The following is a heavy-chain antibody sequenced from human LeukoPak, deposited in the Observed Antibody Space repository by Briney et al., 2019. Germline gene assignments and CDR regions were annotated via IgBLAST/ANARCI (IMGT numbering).Heavy chain of an antibody. CDR3: ARGWVNYSTFDY. CDR2: IYCSGST. D-gene: IGHD2-15*01. Sequence: SETLSLTCTVSGGSISSGDYYWSWIRQPPGKGLEWIGYIYCSGSTYYNPSPKSRVTISVDTSKNQFSLKLSSVTAADTAVYYCARGWVNYSTFDYWGQGTLVTVSS. CDR1: GGSISSGDYY. V-gene: IGHV4-30-4*01. J-gene: IGHJ4*02.